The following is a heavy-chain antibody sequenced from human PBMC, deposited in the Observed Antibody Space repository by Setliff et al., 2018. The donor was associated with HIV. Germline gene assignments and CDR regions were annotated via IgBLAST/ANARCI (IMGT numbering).Heavy chain of an antibody. V-gene: IGHV1-69*13. J-gene: IGHJ6*02. CDR1: GGTFRSQA. CDR2: LISMFKIP. Sequence: GASVKVSCKTSGGTFRSQAISWVRQAPGQGLEWMGGLISMFKIPQIAQKFQGRVTITADESTSTAYMGLSSLTSEDTAVYYCARGGWSGGGPLHYSYYYLDAWGQGTAVTVSS. D-gene: IGHD2-15*01. CDR3: ARGGWSGGGPLHYSYYYLDA.